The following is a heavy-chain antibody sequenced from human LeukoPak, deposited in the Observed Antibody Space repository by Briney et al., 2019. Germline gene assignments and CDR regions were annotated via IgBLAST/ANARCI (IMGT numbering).Heavy chain of an antibody. D-gene: IGHD6-6*01. J-gene: IGHJ6*02. CDR3: ARVRYSSSTSGMDV. CDR1: GYTFTSYG. CDR2: ISAYNGNT. V-gene: IGHV1-18*01. Sequence: ASVKVSCKASGYTFTSYGIRWVRQAPGQGLEWMGWISAYNGNTNYAQKLQGRVTMTTDTSTSTAYMELRSLRSDDTAVYYCARVRYSSSTSGMDVWGQGTTVTVSS.